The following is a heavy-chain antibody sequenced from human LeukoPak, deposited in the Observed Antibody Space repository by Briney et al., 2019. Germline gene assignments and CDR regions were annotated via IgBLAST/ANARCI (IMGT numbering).Heavy chain of an antibody. CDR2: ISSLSGTI. CDR1: GFTFSSYS. J-gene: IGHJ4*02. V-gene: IGHV3-48*01. D-gene: IGHD5-24*01. CDR3: AKEMQDGYNSDY. Sequence: GGSLRLSCVASGFTFSSYSMNWVRQAPGEGLEWVSYISSLSGTIYYADSVKGRFTISRDNAKNSLYLQMNRLRAEDTAVYYCAKEMQDGYNSDYWGQGTLVTVSS.